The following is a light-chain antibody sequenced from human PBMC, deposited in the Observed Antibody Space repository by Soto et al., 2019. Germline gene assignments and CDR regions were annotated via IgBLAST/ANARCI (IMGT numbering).Light chain of an antibody. CDR1: QGFGSGN. CDR2: GAS. J-gene: IGKJ5*01. CDR3: QQYGTSIT. V-gene: IGKV3-20*01. Sequence: EIGLRQSPGTLSLSQGERATLSCRASQGFGSGNLAWYQQKPGQAPRPLIYGASSRATGIPDRFSGSGSGTDFTLTISRLEPEDFAVYYCQQYGTSITFGQGTRLEI.